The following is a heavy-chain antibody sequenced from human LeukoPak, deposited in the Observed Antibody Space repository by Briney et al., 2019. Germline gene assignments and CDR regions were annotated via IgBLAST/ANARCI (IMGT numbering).Heavy chain of an antibody. CDR1: GGSIRGYY. V-gene: IGHV4-34*01. Sequence: SETLSLTCAVSGGSIRGYYWSWVRQSPGKGLEWIGDINQNAGTDYNPSLKSRVTMSIDSSKNQISLNVTAATAADAAIYYCARGRTRLSWLDPWGQGTLVTVSS. CDR3: ARGRTRLSWLDP. D-gene: IGHD6-6*01. CDR2: INQNAGT. J-gene: IGHJ5*02.